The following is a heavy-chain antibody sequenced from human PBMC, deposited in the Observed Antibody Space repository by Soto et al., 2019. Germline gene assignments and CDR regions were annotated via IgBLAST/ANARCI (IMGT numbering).Heavy chain of an antibody. CDR2: VSGNNGAS. CDR3: VRDQKYFRVTGSWFDS. V-gene: IGHV1-18*04. Sequence: ASVKVSCKASGYTSADFGISWVRQAPGQGLEWMGWVSGNNGASNPAPKVQGRITMTLDTSTGISYMALRSLRSDDTAIYYCVRDQKYFRVTGSWFDSWGQGTLVTVSS. CDR1: GYTSADFG. D-gene: IGHD1-20*01. J-gene: IGHJ5*01.